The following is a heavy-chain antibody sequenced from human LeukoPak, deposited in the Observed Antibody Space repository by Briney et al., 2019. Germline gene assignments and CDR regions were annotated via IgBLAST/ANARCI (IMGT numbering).Heavy chain of an antibody. CDR3: AKGVWFGYLTF. V-gene: IGHV3-23*01. CDR2: ISGRGDST. Sequence: GGSLRLSCADSGFTFSSYAMSWVRQAPGKGLEWVSVISGRGDSTYYADSVKGRFTISRDNSKNTLYLQMNSLRVEDTAVYYCAKGVWFGYLTFWGQGTLVTVSS. D-gene: IGHD3-10*01. J-gene: IGHJ4*02. CDR1: GFTFSSYA.